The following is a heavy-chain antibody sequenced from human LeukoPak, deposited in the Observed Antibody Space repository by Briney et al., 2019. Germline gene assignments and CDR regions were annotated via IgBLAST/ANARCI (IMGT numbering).Heavy chain of an antibody. CDR3: ARVGRPLAPDY. J-gene: IGHJ4*02. Sequence: SVKVSCKASGGTFSSYAISWVRQAPGQGLEWMGRIIPIFGTANYAQKFQGRVTITTDESTSTAYMELSSLRSEDAAVYYCARVGRPLAPDYWGQGTLVTVSS. V-gene: IGHV1-69*05. D-gene: IGHD1-1*01. CDR1: GGTFSSYA. CDR2: IIPIFGTA.